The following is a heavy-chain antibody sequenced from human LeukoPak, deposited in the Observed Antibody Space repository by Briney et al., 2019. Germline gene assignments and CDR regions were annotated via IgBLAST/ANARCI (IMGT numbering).Heavy chain of an antibody. V-gene: IGHV1-46*01. Sequence: GASVKVSCKVSGYTLTELSMHWVRQAPGQGLEWMGIINPSGGSTSYAQKFQGRVTMTRDMSTSTVYMELSSLRSEDTAVYYCARVAMIGYYYYMDVWGKGTTVTVSS. CDR2: INPSGGST. D-gene: IGHD3-22*01. CDR3: ARVAMIGYYYYMDV. CDR1: GYTLTELS. J-gene: IGHJ6*03.